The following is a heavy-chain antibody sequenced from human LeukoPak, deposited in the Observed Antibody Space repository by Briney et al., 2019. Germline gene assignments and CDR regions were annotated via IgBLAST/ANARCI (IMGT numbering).Heavy chain of an antibody. CDR2: ISAYNGNP. Sequence: ASVKVSCKASGDTFTSYGISWVRQAPGQGLEWMGWISAYNGNPNYAQKLQGRVTMTTDTSTSTAYMELRSMRSDDTAVYYCAREDCSSTSCQFDYWGQGTLVTVSS. D-gene: IGHD2-2*01. CDR3: AREDCSSTSCQFDY. CDR1: GDTFTSYG. J-gene: IGHJ4*02. V-gene: IGHV1-18*01.